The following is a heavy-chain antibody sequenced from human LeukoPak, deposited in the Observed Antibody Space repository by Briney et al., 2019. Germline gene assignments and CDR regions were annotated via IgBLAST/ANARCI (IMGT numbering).Heavy chain of an antibody. D-gene: IGHD2-2*01. CDR3: AHRTGLTSRFDY. CDR1: GFSLSTSGVG. V-gene: IGHV2-5*02. CDR2: IYWDNDE. J-gene: IGHJ4*02. Sequence: SRPTPVKPTQTLTLTCSFSGFSLSTSGVGVAWIRQPPGKAKMWLALIYWDNDERYSPSLKNRLSVTKDTSKNQVFLTMTNMDPVDSATYFCAHRTGLTSRFDYWGQGTLVSVSS.